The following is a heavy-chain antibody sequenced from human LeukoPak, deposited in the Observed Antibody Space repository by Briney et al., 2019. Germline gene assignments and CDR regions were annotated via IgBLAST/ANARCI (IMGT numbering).Heavy chain of an antibody. D-gene: IGHD3-10*01. J-gene: IGHJ6*03. CDR2: INHSGST. CDR3: ARRGITMVRGVITSHYYYYYMDV. Sequence: KPSETLSLTCAVYGGSFSGYYWSWIRQPPGKGLEWIGEINHSGSTNYNPSLKSRVTISVDTSKNQFSLKLSSVTAADTAVYYCARRGITMVRGVITSHYYYYYMDVWGKGTTVTISS. CDR1: GGSFSGYY. V-gene: IGHV4-34*01.